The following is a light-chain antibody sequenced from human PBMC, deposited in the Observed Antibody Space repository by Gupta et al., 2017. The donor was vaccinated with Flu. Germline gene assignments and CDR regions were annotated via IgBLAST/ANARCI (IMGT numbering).Light chain of an antibody. J-gene: IGKJ2*01. CDR3: RQDGSKRKST. CDR2: AAS. V-gene: IGKV3-20*01. CDR1: QRINLNY. Sequence: TLSLSPGERATLSCRASQRINLNYLAWLKQKPGQAPRLLIYAASSRGTGITERFSGGGGGRDVTLTISRREQEDFAVYFCRQDGSKRKSTFGQGTQMEIK.